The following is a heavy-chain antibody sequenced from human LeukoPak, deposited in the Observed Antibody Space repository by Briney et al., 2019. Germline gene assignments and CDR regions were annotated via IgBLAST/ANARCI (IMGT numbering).Heavy chain of an antibody. CDR1: GFTFSGSA. Sequence: RGSLRLSCAASGFTFSGSAMHWVRQASGKGLEWVGRIRSKANNYATTYAASVKDRFTISRDDSKNTAYLQMHSLKTEDTAVYYCAREQGGWPSSYYFDYWGQGTLVTVSS. J-gene: IGHJ4*02. V-gene: IGHV3-73*01. D-gene: IGHD6-19*01. CDR3: AREQGGWPSSYYFDY. CDR2: IRSKANNYAT.